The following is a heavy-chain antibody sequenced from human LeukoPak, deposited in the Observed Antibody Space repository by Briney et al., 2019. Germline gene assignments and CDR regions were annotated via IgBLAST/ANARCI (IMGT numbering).Heavy chain of an antibody. CDR2: ISGSGGST. CDR1: GFTFSSYA. Sequence: GGSLRLSCAAFGFTFSSYAMSWVRQAPGMGLEWVSAISGSGGSTYYADSVKGRFTISRDNSKNTLYLQMNSLRAEDTAVYYCAKREKIVVVPAADFDPWGQGTLVTVSS. D-gene: IGHD2-2*01. CDR3: AKREKIVVVPAADFDP. J-gene: IGHJ5*02. V-gene: IGHV3-23*01.